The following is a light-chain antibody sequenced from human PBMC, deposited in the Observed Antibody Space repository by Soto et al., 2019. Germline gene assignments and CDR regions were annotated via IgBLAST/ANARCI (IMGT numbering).Light chain of an antibody. CDR2: GAS. Sequence: EIVMTQSPATLSVSPGERVTLSCRASQNVNSNLAWYQQKPGQAPRLLIYGASTRANGFPARFSGSGSGTEFTLTISILQSEDFAFYYCQQYNDWPLTFGGGTKVEI. V-gene: IGKV3-15*01. CDR3: QQYNDWPLT. CDR1: QNVNSN. J-gene: IGKJ4*01.